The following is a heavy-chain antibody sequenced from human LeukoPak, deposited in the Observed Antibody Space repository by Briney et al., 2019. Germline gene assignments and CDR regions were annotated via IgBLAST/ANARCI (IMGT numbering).Heavy chain of an antibody. V-gene: IGHV3-21*01. CDR1: GFTFSSYS. Sequence: GGSLRLSCAASGFTFSSYSMNWVRQAPGKGLEWVSSISSSSSYIYYADSVKGRFTISRDNAKNSLYLQMNSLRAEDTAVYYCATSDSSGYYLVPDYWGQGTLVTVSS. CDR2: ISSSSSYI. D-gene: IGHD3-22*01. J-gene: IGHJ4*02. CDR3: ATSDSSGYYLVPDY.